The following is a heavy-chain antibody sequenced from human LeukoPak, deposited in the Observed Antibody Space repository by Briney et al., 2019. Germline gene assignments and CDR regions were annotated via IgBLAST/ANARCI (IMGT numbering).Heavy chain of an antibody. D-gene: IGHD3-22*01. CDR2: IYYSGST. V-gene: IGHV4-59*01. CDR3: ASSGYYYRDAFDI. Sequence: SETLSLTCTVSGGSISSYYWSWLRQPPGKGLEWIGYIYYSGSTNYNPSLKSRVTISVDTSKNQFSLKLSSVTAADTAVYYCASSGYYYRDAFDIWGQGTMVTVSS. J-gene: IGHJ3*02. CDR1: GGSISSYY.